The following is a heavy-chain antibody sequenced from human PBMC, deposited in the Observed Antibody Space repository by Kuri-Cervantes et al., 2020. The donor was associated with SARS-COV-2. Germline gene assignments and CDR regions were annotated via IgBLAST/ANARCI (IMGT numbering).Heavy chain of an antibody. Sequence: GSLRLSCTVTGDSVNSINYYWTWIRQPPGKGPEWIGYIYYNRDTNYNPSLKSRVTISVDTSKNQYSLKLSSVTAADTAVYYCARDHRGKNWNHRTFWYFDLWGRGTLVTDSS. CDR3: ARDHRGKNWNHRTFWYFDL. CDR1: GDSVNSINYY. J-gene: IGHJ2*01. CDR2: IYYNRDT. V-gene: IGHV4-61*01. D-gene: IGHD1-14*01.